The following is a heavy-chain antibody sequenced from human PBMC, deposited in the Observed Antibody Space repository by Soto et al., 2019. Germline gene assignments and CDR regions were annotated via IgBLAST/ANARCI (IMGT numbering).Heavy chain of an antibody. D-gene: IGHD3-3*01. Sequence: EVQLVESGGGLVKPGGSLRLSCAASGFSINNAWMHWVRQAPGKGLEWVGRVKSKADGGTEDYAAPVKGRFTISRDDSKNTQYLQMNSLKMEDTAVYYCNTYPDFWGGHTPLWGQGTLVTVSS. J-gene: IGHJ4*02. CDR2: VKSKADGGTE. CDR1: GFSINNAW. V-gene: IGHV3-15*07. CDR3: NTYPDFWGGHTPL.